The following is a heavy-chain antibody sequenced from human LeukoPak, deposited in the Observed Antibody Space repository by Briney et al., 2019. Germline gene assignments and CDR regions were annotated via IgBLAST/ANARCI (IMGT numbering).Heavy chain of an antibody. CDR2: IDHSGST. J-gene: IGHJ4*02. D-gene: IGHD1-14*01. CDR3: ARGGIGYYFDY. Sequence: PSETLSLTCAVYGGSFSGYYWSWIRQPPGKGLERIGEIDHSGSTNYNPSLKSRVTISVDTSKNQFSLKLSSVTAADTAVYYCARGGIGYYFDYWGQGTLVTVSS. V-gene: IGHV4-34*01. CDR1: GGSFSGYY.